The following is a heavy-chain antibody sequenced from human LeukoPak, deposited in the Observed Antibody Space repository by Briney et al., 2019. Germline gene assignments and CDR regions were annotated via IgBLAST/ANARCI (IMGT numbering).Heavy chain of an antibody. V-gene: IGHV3-33*01. CDR2: ILNDGSQE. D-gene: IGHD3-16*01. J-gene: IGHJ3*02. CDR1: GFTFSSYG. CDR3: ARDDALGDNALDI. Sequence: SGRSLRLSCAASGFTFSSYGMHWVRQAPGKGLEWVAVILNDGSQEKYADSVKGRFTISRDNSKNTLFLQMNSLRAEDTAVYYCARDDALGDNALDIWGQGTMVTVPS.